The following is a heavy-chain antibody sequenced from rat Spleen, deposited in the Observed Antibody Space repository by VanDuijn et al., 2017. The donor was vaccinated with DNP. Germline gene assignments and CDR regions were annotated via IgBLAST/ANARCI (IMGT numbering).Heavy chain of an antibody. J-gene: IGHJ2*01. CDR1: GFIFRNYW. Sequence: EVQLVESGGGPVQPGRSLKLSCVASGFIFRNYWMTWIRQAPTQGLEWVATISFDDNSSYYRDSVKGRFTISRDNAKSSLYLQMNSLKSEDTATYYCARHNSGYYWGQGVMVTVSS. CDR2: ISFDDNSS. V-gene: IGHV5-29*01. D-gene: IGHD4-3*01. CDR3: ARHNSGYY.